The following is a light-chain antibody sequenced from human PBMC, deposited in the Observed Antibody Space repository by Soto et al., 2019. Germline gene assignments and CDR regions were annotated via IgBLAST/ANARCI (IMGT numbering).Light chain of an antibody. CDR2: DVN. V-gene: IGLV2-14*01. CDR1: SNDIGAYNY. Sequence: QSVLTQPASVSVSPGQSITISCTGTSNDIGAYNYVSWYQQSPDKAPKLLIYDVNNRPSGVSTRFSGSKSGNTASLTISGLQAEDEADYYCSSYTKTSTLVVFGGGTKLTVL. CDR3: SSYTKTSTLVV. J-gene: IGLJ3*02.